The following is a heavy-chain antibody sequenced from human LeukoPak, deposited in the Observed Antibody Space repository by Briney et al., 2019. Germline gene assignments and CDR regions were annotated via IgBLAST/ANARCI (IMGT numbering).Heavy chain of an antibody. CDR1: GFSFSSLR. D-gene: IGHD6-19*01. CDR3: VNQISGWVY. V-gene: IGHV3-64D*06. CDR2: ISSDGGST. J-gene: IGHJ4*02. Sequence: GGSLRLSCSASGFSFSSLRMHWVRQAPGKGLEYVSGISSDGGSTYYADSVKGRFTISRDNSKNTLFIQVSSLRPEDTAVCYCVNQISGWVYWGRGTLVTVSS.